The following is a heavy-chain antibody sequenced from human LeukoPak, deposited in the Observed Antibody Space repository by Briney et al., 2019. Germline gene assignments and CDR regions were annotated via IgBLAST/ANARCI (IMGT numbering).Heavy chain of an antibody. V-gene: IGHV3-9*01. D-gene: IGHD3-16*01. CDR1: GFTFDDYA. Sequence: GRSLRLSCAASGFTFDDYAMHWVRQAPGKGLEWVSGISWNSGSIGYADSVKGRFTVSRDNAKNSLYLQMNSLRAEDTALYYCAKDVTELGEGWFDPWGQGTLVTVSS. CDR2: ISWNSGSI. CDR3: AKDVTELGEGWFDP. J-gene: IGHJ5*02.